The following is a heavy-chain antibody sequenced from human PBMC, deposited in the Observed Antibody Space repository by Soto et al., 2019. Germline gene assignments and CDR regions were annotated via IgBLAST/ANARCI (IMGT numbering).Heavy chain of an antibody. J-gene: IGHJ5*02. V-gene: IGHV4-59*01. D-gene: IGHD3-3*01. CDR1: GDSFSAYY. CDR3: ARENTKWFDP. Sequence: PSETLSLTCTVSGDSFSAYYWSWIRQPPGKGLGWIGYIYHSGTTTYNPSLESRVTMSIDTSKNQFSLKLTSVTAADTAVYYCARENTKWFDPWGQGTLVTVSS. CDR2: IYHSGTT.